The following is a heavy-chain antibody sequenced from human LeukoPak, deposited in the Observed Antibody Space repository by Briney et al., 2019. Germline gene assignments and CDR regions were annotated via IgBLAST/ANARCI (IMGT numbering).Heavy chain of an antibody. V-gene: IGHV1-2*02. CDR2: INPNSGGT. J-gene: IGHJ3*02. CDR1: GYTFTGYY. CDR3: ARDPGGYDILTGYYDPTNAFDI. Sequence: ASVKVSCKASGYTFTGYYMHWVRQAPGQGLEWMGWINPNSGGTNYAQKFQGRVTMPRDTSISTAYMELSRLRSDDTAVYYCARDPGGYDILTGYYDPTNAFDIWGQGTMVTVSS. D-gene: IGHD3-9*01.